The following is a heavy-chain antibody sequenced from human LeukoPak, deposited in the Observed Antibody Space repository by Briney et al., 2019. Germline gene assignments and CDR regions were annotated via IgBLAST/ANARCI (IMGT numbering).Heavy chain of an antibody. Sequence: GGSLRLSCAASGITFGNNWMHWVRQGPGKGLVWISRINSDGGGAIYADSVKGRFTVSRDNAKNTLYLQMNSLRAEDTAVYYCARAVGYSYGFDYFDYWGQGTLVTVSS. D-gene: IGHD5-18*01. CDR1: GITFGNNW. J-gene: IGHJ4*02. CDR3: ARAVGYSYGFDYFDY. V-gene: IGHV3-74*01. CDR2: INSDGGGA.